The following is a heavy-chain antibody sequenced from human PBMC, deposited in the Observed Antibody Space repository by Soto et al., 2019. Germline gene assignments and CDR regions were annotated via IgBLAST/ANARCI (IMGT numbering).Heavy chain of an antibody. D-gene: IGHD2-21*02. Sequence: QITLKESGPTLVQPTQPLTLTCTFSGFSLSTSGVGVGWIRQPPGKALEWLALIYWDDDKRYSPSLRSRLTISKDTSKNQVVLTMTNMDPVDTATYYCIQSRCGGDCLQSYASHYYYGMDVWGQGTTVTVSS. CDR3: IQSRCGGDCLQSYASHYYYGMDV. CDR2: IYWDDDK. V-gene: IGHV2-5*02. J-gene: IGHJ6*02. CDR1: GFSLSTSGVG.